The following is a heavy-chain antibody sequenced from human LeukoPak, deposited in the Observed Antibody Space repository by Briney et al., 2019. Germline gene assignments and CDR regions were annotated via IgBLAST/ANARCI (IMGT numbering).Heavy chain of an antibody. D-gene: IGHD6-19*01. CDR2: IRYDGINK. CDR3: ARDGFVPVAGFDY. Sequence: GGSLRLSCAASGFTFSTHGMHWVRQAPGKGLEWVAFIRYDGINKNYADSVKGRFTISRDNSKNTLYLQMNSLRAEDTAVYYCARDGFVPVAGFDYWGQGTLVTVSS. V-gene: IGHV3-30*02. CDR1: GFTFSTHG. J-gene: IGHJ4*02.